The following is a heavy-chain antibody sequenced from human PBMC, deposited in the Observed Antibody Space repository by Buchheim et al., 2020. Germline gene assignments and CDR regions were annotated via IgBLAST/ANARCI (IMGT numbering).Heavy chain of an antibody. Sequence: QVTLRESGPALVKPTQTLTLTCTFSGFSLSTSGMCVSWIRQPPGKALEWLARIDWDDDKYYSTSLKTRPTISKATSKNQVVLTMTNMDPVDTATYYCARIRGDSSGWYTWFDPWGQGTL. CDR3: ARIRGDSSGWYTWFDP. CDR1: GFSLSTSGMC. J-gene: IGHJ5*02. CDR2: IDWDDDK. V-gene: IGHV2-70*15. D-gene: IGHD6-19*01.